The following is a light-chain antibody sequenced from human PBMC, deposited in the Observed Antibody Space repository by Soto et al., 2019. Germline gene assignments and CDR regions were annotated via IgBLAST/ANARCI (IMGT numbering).Light chain of an antibody. CDR2: GAS. CDR1: QSVTSSY. J-gene: IGKJ1*01. Sequence: EIVLTQSPGTLSLSPGERATLSCRASQSVTSSYLAWDQQKPGQAPRLLIYGASSRATGLPDRFSGSGSGTDFTLTLSSLEPEDFAVYYCEQYGSSPRTFGQGTKVEIK. CDR3: EQYGSSPRT. V-gene: IGKV3-20*01.